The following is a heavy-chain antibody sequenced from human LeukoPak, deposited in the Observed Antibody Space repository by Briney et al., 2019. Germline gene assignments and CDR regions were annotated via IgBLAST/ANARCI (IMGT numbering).Heavy chain of an antibody. CDR2: MNPNSGNT. V-gene: IGHV1-8*03. J-gene: IGHJ3*02. D-gene: IGHD6-6*01. CDR1: GYTFTSYY. CDR3: ARAEARTDAFDI. Sequence: ASVKVSCKASGYTFTSYYMHWVRQATGQGLEWMGWMNPNSGNTGYAQKFQGRVTITRNTSISTAYMELSSLRSEDTAVYYCARAEARTDAFDIWGQGTMVTVSS.